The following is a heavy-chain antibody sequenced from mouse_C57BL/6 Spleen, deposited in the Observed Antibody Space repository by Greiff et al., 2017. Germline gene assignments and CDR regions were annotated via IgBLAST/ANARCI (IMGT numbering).Heavy chain of an antibody. Sequence: VQRVESGPELVKPGASVKISCKASGYAFSSSWMNWVKQRPGKGLEWIGRIYPGDGDTNYNGKFKGKATLTADKSSSTAYMQLSSLTSEDSAVYFCARGYYGSSLYYFDYWGQGTTLTVSS. CDR3: ARGYYGSSLYYFDY. V-gene: IGHV1-82*01. J-gene: IGHJ2*01. CDR2: IYPGDGDT. CDR1: GYAFSSSW. D-gene: IGHD1-1*01.